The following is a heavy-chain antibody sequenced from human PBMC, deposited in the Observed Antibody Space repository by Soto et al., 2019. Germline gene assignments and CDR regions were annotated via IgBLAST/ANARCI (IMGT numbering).Heavy chain of an antibody. CDR1: GGSISSGDYY. J-gene: IGHJ6*02. V-gene: IGHV4-30-4*01. D-gene: IGHD3-3*01. Sequence: PSETLSLTCTVSGGSISSGDYYWSWIRQPPGKGLEWIGYIYYSGSTYYNPSLKSRVTISVDTSKNQFSLKLSSVTAADTAVYYCARGDFWSGPPSYYYGMDVWGQGTTVTVSS. CDR3: ARGDFWSGPPSYYYGMDV. CDR2: IYYSGST.